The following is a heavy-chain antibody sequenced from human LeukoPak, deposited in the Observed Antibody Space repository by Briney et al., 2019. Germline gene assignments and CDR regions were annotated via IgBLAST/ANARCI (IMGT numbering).Heavy chain of an antibody. Sequence: PGGSLRLSCAASGFTFSNYAMHWVRQGPGKGLGGVGVISYNGSHRYHADSLKGRFTISRDNSKNTLYLQMNSLRTEDTAIYYCARRIGISTTGALDIWGQGTMVTVSS. CDR1: GFTFSNYA. J-gene: IGHJ3*02. CDR2: ISYNGSHR. CDR3: ARRIGISTTGALDI. D-gene: IGHD1-26*01. V-gene: IGHV3-30*01.